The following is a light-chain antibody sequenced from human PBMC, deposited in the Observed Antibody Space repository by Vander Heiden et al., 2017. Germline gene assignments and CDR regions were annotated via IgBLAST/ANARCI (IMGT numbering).Light chain of an antibody. CDR1: QSISNF. CDR3: QQTDSLPFT. V-gene: IGKV1-39*01. Sequence: DIQMTQSPSSLSANVGDRVAITCRASQSISNFINWYQQKPGKAPNLLIYSASTLQTGVPSRFSGSESGTDFTLTISRLQPEDFATYYCQQTDSLPFTFGGGTKQEIK. CDR2: SAS. J-gene: IGKJ4*01.